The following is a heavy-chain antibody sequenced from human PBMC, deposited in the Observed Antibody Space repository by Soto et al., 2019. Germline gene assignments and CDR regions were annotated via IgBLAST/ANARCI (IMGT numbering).Heavy chain of an antibody. CDR2: IYYSGST. Sequence: PSETLSLICTFSGCSISSYYWGWIRPPPGKGLEWIGYIYYSGSTNYNPSLKSRVTMSVDTSKNQFSLKLCSVTAADTAVYFCARQYSTSSKFDYWGQGTLVTVSS. J-gene: IGHJ4*02. V-gene: IGHV4-59*08. CDR1: GCSISSYY. D-gene: IGHD6-6*01. CDR3: ARQYSTSSKFDY.